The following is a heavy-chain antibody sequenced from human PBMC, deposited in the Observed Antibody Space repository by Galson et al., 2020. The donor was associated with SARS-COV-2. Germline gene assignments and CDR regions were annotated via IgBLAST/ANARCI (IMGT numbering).Heavy chain of an antibody. V-gene: IGHV4-61*02. CDR2: LSTNTTGTT. CDR3: ARDLWVRGLFHYDAFQI. Sequence: SETLSLTCTVSGGSISSGDYYWSWIRQPAGKGLEWIGSLSTNTTGTTNYNPSLKSRVTISRDTSNNEFSLKLSSVTAADTAVYFCARDLWVRGLFHYDAFQIWGQGTIVTVSA. J-gene: IGHJ3*02. CDR1: GGSISSGDYY. D-gene: IGHD3-10*01.